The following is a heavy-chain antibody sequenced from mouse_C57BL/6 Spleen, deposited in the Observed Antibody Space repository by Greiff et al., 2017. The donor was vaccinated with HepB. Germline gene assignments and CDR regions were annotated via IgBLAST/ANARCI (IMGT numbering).Heavy chain of an antibody. D-gene: IGHD2-5*01. V-gene: IGHV1-69*01. J-gene: IGHJ3*01. CDR3: ARDYSNYKAY. CDR2: IDPSDSYT. CDR1: GYTFTSYW. Sequence: QVQLKEPGAELVMPGASVKLSCKASGYTFTSYWMHWVKQRPGQGLEWIGEIDPSDSYTNYNQKFKGKSTLTVDKSSSTAYMQLSSLTSEDSAVYYCARDYSNYKAYWGQGTLVTVSA.